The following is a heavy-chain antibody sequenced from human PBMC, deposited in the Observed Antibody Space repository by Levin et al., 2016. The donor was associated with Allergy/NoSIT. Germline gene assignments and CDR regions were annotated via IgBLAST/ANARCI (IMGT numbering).Heavy chain of an antibody. D-gene: IGHD3-3*01. V-gene: IGHV3-53*01. Sequence: VRQMPGKGLEWVSVIYSGGSTYYADSVKGRFTISRDNSKNTLYLQMNSLRAEDTAVYYCARDVVGGFLESHYGMDVWAKGPRSPSP. CDR3: ARDVVGGFLESHYGMDV. CDR2: IYSGGST. J-gene: IGHJ6*02.